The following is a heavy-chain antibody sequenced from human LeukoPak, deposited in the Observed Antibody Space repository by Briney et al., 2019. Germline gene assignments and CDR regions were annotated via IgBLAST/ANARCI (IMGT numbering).Heavy chain of an antibody. D-gene: IGHD3-22*01. J-gene: IGHJ3*02. Sequence: PGGSLRLSCAASGFTFSSYAMHWVRQAPGKGLEWVAVISYDGSNKYYADSVKGRFIISRDNSKNTLYLQMNSLRAEDTAVYYCARGLVYYYDSSGYYGFDIWGQGTMVTVSS. CDR3: ARGLVYYYDSSGYYGFDI. V-gene: IGHV3-30-3*01. CDR1: GFTFSSYA. CDR2: ISYDGSNK.